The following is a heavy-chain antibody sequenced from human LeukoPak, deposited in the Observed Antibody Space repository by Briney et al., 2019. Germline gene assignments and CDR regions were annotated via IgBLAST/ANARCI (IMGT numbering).Heavy chain of an antibody. D-gene: IGHD4-11*01. CDR1: GGSISSSSYY. Sequence: SETLSLTCTVSGGSISSSSYYWGWIRQPPGKGLEWIGSIYYSGSTYYHPSLKSRVTISVDTSTNQYSLKLSSVTAADTAVYYCALRRTTLFDPWGQGTLVTVSS. CDR2: IYYSGST. CDR3: ALRRTTLFDP. J-gene: IGHJ5*02. V-gene: IGHV4-39*07.